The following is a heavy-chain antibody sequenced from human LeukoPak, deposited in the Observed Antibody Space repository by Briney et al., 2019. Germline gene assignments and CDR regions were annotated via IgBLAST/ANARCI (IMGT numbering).Heavy chain of an antibody. D-gene: IGHD1-1*01. CDR2: INSDGSST. J-gene: IGHJ4*02. Sequence: PGGSLRLSCAASGFTFSSYWMHWVRQSPGKGLVWVSGINSDGSSTSYADSVKGRFTIPRDNAKNTVYLQMNSLRAEDTAVYATSRTFDYWGQGTLVTVSS. CDR3: SRTFDY. V-gene: IGHV3-74*01. CDR1: GFTFSSYW.